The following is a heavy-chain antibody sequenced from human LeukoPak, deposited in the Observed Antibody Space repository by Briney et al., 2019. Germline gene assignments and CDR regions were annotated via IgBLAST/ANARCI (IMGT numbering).Heavy chain of an antibody. CDR1: GGSISSYY. CDR2: IYYSGST. D-gene: IGHD6-13*01. V-gene: IGHV4-59*01. CDR3: ARGSIVAGGSPYFDY. Sequence: PSETLSLTCSVSGGSISSYYWSWIRQPQEKGLEWIGYIYYSGSTNYNPSLKSRVTISVDTSKNQFSLKLSSVTAADTAVYYCARGSIVAGGSPYFDYWGQGTLVTVSS. J-gene: IGHJ4*02.